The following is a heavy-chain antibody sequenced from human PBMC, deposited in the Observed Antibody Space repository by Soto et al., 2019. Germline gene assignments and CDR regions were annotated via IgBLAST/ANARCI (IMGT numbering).Heavy chain of an antibody. CDR3: AKQRKYRAYYYPMDV. CDR1: GFTFSSYG. Sequence: EMQLLESGGGLVQPGGSLRLSCVASGFTFSSYGMSWVRQAPGKGLEWVAGISGISGRTDYADSVKGRFTISRDNSNNKLYMQLNSLRAEDTAIYYCAKQRKYRAYYYPMDVWGQGATVTVSS. J-gene: IGHJ6*02. V-gene: IGHV3-23*01. CDR2: ISGISGRT. D-gene: IGHD5-18*01.